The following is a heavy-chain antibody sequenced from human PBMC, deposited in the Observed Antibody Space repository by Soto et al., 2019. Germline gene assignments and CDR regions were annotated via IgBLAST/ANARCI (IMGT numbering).Heavy chain of an antibody. V-gene: IGHV1-2*02. J-gene: IGHJ3*02. CDR2: INPATGAA. D-gene: IGHD3-3*01. CDR1: GYPFTAYY. CDR3: ARGGGVGVAGSAAFDM. Sequence: QLHLVQSGAVVKKPGASVTVSCSASGYPFTAYYMHWVRQAPGRGLEWMGGINPATGAAKYTQTFQGRVTMTRDTSTSPVFMELSGLTSEDTAVFYCARGGGVGVAGSAAFDMWGQGTLVTVSS.